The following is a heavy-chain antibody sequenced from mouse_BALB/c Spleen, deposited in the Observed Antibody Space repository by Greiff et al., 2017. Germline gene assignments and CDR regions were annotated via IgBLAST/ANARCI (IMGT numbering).Heavy chain of an antibody. CDR1: GFTFTDYY. CDR3: ARDSDGYFDY. J-gene: IGHJ2*01. Sequence: EVKVEESGGGLVQPGGSLRLSCATSGFTFTDYYMSWVRQPPGKALEWLGFIRNKANGYTTEYSASVKGRFTISRDNSQSILYLQMNTLRAEDSATYYCARDSDGYFDYWGQGTTLTVSS. V-gene: IGHV7-3*02. D-gene: IGHD2-3*01. CDR2: IRNKANGYTT.